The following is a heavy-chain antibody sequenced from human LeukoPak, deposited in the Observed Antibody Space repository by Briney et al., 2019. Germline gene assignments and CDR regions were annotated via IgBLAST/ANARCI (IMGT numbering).Heavy chain of an antibody. CDR1: GGTFSSYA. V-gene: IGHV1-69*05. J-gene: IGHJ3*02. Sequence: GSSVKVSCKASGGTFSSYAISWVRQAPGQGLEWMGGIIPIFGTANYAQKFQGRVTITTDESTSTAYMELSSLRSEDTAVYYCARSGTAARDAFDIWGQGTMVTVSS. CDR2: IIPIFGTA. CDR3: ARSGTAARDAFDI. D-gene: IGHD6-6*01.